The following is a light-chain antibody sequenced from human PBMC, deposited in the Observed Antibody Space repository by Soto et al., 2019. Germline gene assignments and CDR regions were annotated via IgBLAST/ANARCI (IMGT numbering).Light chain of an antibody. CDR2: GAS. V-gene: IGKV3-20*01. CDR1: QSVSSSY. Sequence: EIVLTQSPGTLSLSPGERATLSCRDSQSVSSSYLAWHQQKPGQAPRLLIYGASSRATGIPDRFSGSGSGTDFTLTISRLEPEDFAVYYCQQYDRSPWTFGQGTKVEIK. J-gene: IGKJ1*01. CDR3: QQYDRSPWT.